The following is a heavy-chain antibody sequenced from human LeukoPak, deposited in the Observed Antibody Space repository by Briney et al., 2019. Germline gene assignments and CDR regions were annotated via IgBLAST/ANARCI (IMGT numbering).Heavy chain of an antibody. Sequence: GGSLRLSCEAAGFTFSSYWMNWVRQAPGKGLEWVANIKQVGSEKYYVASVKGRPTISRENATNSLYLQMNSLRAEDTAAYSCARGDRGVTHNTWFDLWGQETLWAVSS. J-gene: IGHJ5*02. D-gene: IGHD3-3*01. CDR2: IKQVGSEK. CDR3: ARGDRGVTHNTWFDL. V-gene: IGHV3-7*04. CDR1: GFTFSSYW.